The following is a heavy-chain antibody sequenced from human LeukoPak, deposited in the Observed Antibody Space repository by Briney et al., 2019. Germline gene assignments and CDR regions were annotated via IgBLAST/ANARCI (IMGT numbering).Heavy chain of an antibody. D-gene: IGHD2-2*01. CDR1: GGSFSGYY. J-gene: IGHJ4*02. CDR2: INHSGST. CDR3: ARGPEWGYCSSTSCPAGGFDY. V-gene: IGHV4-34*01. Sequence: SETLSLTCAVYGGSFSGYYWSWIRQPPGKGLEWIGEINHSGSTNYNPSLKSRVTISVDTSRNQFSLKLSSVTAADTAAYYCARGPEWGYCSSTSCPAGGFDYWGQGTLVTVSS.